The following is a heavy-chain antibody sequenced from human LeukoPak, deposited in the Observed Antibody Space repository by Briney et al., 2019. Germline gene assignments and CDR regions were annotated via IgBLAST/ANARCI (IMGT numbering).Heavy chain of an antibody. J-gene: IGHJ3*01. Sequence: SVKVSCKTSGGSFSSYAIGWVRQAPGQGLEWMGGIIPVSGTTIYAQKFQGRVTITADASTRTVYMDLSSLRSEDTAVYYCARDSPDSSAVGAFDVWGQGTMVTVSS. D-gene: IGHD3-10*01. CDR1: GGSFSSYA. V-gene: IGHV1-69*13. CDR3: ARDSPDSSAVGAFDV. CDR2: IIPVSGTT.